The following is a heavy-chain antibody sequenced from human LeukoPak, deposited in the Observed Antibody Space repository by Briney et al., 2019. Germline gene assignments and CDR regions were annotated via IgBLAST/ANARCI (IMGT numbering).Heavy chain of an antibody. J-gene: IGHJ4*02. D-gene: IGHD4-23*01. CDR3: AKAPTTVVPRGYFDY. CDR1: GFTFSSYA. Sequence: GGSLRLSCAASGFTFSSYAMSWARQAPGKGLEWVSGFSGSGGSTYYADSVKGRFTISRDNSKNTLYLQMNSLRAEDTAVYYCAKAPTTVVPRGYFDYWGQETLVTVSS. V-gene: IGHV3-23*01. CDR2: FSGSGGST.